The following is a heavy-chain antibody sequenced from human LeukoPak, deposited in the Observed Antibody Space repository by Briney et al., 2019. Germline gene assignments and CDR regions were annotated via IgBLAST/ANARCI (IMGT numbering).Heavy chain of an antibody. Sequence: NPGGSLRLSCAASGFIFSDYSMNWVRQAPGKGLEWVSSISSGSTYIYYADSVKGRFTISRDNGETSLYLQMSSLRPEDTAVYYCARDFRSGSYSGDYYFGYGGQGTLVTVS. CDR3: ARDFRSGSYSGDYYFGY. J-gene: IGHJ4*02. CDR1: GFIFSDYS. V-gene: IGHV3-21*01. D-gene: IGHD1-26*01. CDR2: ISSGSTYI.